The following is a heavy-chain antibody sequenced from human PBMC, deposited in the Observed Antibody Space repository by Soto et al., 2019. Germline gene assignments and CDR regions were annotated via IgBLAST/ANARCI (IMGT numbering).Heavy chain of an antibody. D-gene: IGHD3-22*01. CDR1: GYTLTELS. CDR2: FDPEDGET. J-gene: IGHJ4*02. CDR3: ATDHYDTTAVDY. V-gene: IGHV1-24*01. Sequence: ASVKVSCKVSGYTLTELSMRWVRQAPGKGLEWMGCFDPEDGETIYAQKFQGRVTMTEVTSTDTAYMELSSLRSEDTAVYYCATDHYDTTAVDYWGQGTVVTVSS.